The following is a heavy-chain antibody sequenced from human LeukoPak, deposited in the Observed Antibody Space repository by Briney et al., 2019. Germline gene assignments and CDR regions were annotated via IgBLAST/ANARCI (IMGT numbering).Heavy chain of an antibody. CDR2: INGDGSTT. D-gene: IGHD3-22*01. V-gene: IGHV3-74*01. CDR3: VRRVGSGYYYFDY. J-gene: IGHJ4*02. Sequence: GGSLRLSCAASGFTFSSYWMHWVRQAPGRGLVWVSFINGDGSTTTYADSVKGRFTISGDNAKNTLYLQMNNLRAEDTAVYYCVRRVGSGYYYFDYWGQGTLVTVSS. CDR1: GFTFSSYW.